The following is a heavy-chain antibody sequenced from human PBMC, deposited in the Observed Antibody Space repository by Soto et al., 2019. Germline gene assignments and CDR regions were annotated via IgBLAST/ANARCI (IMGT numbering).Heavy chain of an antibody. CDR2: INTDGSST. J-gene: IGHJ4*02. CDR3: ATLASIQLERYDY. Sequence: PGGSLRLSCAASGFTFSTYWMHWVRQAPGEGLVWVSRINTDGSSTTYADSVKGRFTISRDNAKNTLYLQMNSLRAEDTAVYYCATLASIQLERYDYWGQGTLVTVSS. D-gene: IGHD1-1*01. CDR1: GFTFSTYW. V-gene: IGHV3-74*01.